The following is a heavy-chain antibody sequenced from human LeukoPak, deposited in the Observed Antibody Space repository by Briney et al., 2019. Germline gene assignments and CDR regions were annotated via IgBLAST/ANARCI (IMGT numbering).Heavy chain of an antibody. D-gene: IGHD3-22*01. CDR3: AKSKWGYYDCRES. V-gene: IGHV3-23*01. J-gene: IGHJ5*02. CDR1: RFTFSSNV. CDR2: LSGSGGST. Sequence: PGGSLRLSCAASRFTFSSNVMSWVRHAPGKGREWVSALSGSGGSTYYADSVRGRFTISRDNSKNTLYLQMNSLRAEDTAVYYCAKSKWGYYDCRESWGQGTLVTVSS.